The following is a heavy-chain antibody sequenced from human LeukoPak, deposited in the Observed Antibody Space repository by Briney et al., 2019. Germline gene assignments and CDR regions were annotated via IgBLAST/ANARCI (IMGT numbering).Heavy chain of an antibody. V-gene: IGHV1-2*02. CDR2: INPNSGGT. CDR1: GYTFTGYY. J-gene: IGHJ5*02. Sequence: ASVKVSCKASGYTFTGYYMHWVRQAPGQGLEWMGWINPNSGGTIYAQKFQGRVTMTRHTSISTAYMELSRLRSDDTAVYYCARDGDYYMRSWFDPWGQGTLVTVSS. D-gene: IGHD4-17*01. CDR3: ARDGDYYMRSWFDP.